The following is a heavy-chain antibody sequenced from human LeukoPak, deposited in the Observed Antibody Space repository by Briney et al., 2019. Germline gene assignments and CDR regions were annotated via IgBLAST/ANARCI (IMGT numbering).Heavy chain of an antibody. D-gene: IGHD7-27*01. Sequence: PSETLSLTCTVSGGSISSYYWSWIRQPPGKGLEWIGYIYYSGSTNYNPSLKSRVTISVDTSKNQFSLKLSSVTAADTAVYYCARGRPNWGTYYFDYWGQGTLVTVPS. CDR1: GGSISSYY. CDR3: ARGRPNWGTYYFDY. J-gene: IGHJ4*02. V-gene: IGHV4-59*01. CDR2: IYYSGST.